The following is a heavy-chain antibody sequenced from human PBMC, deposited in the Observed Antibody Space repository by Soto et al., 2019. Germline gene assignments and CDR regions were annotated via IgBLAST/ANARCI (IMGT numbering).Heavy chain of an antibody. CDR2: ISNDETKK. J-gene: IGHJ4*02. D-gene: IGHD6-19*01. CDR3: ARSIAVAGPDY. CDR1: GFFFNTYA. V-gene: IGHV3-30-3*01. Sequence: PGGSLRLSCAASGFFFNTYAVHWVRQAPGKGLEWVAVISNDETKKYFADSVKGRVSISRDSSKNTVYLQMDSLRAEDTAVYYCARSIAVAGPDYWGPGTLVTVSS.